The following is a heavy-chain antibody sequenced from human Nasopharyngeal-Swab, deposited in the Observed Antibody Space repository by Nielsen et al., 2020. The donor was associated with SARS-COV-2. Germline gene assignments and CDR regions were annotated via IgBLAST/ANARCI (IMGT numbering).Heavy chain of an antibody. CDR3: ARDPVWFGELTSYYYYGMDV. CDR1: GYTFTSYG. Sequence: ASVKVSCKASGYTFTSYGISWVRQAPGQGLEWMGWISAYNGNTNYAQKLQGRVTMTTDTSTSTAYMELRSLRSDDTAVYYCARDPVWFGELTSYYYYGMDVWGQGTTVTVSS. CDR2: ISAYNGNT. D-gene: IGHD3-10*01. J-gene: IGHJ6*02. V-gene: IGHV1-18*01.